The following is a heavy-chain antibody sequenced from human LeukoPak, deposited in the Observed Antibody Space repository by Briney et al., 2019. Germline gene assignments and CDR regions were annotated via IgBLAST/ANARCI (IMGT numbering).Heavy chain of an antibody. Sequence: GGSLRLSCGAYGFTFSRYDMHWVRQATGRGLEWVSYIGTAGDTYYADSVKGRFTISRDNSRNTLYLQMNSLRVEDTAVYYCAKDARRSSGWYFFDHWGQGTLVTVSS. V-gene: IGHV3-13*01. J-gene: IGHJ4*02. CDR1: GFTFSRYD. D-gene: IGHD6-19*01. CDR3: AKDARRSSGWYFFDH. CDR2: IGTAGDT.